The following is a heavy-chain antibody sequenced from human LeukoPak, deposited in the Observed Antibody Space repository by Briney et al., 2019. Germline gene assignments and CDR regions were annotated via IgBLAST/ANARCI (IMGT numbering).Heavy chain of an antibody. D-gene: IGHD2-15*01. V-gene: IGHV3-23*01. Sequence: GGSLRLSCTASGFTFSNYATSWVRQAPGKGLEWASTISGSDGSTYYADSVKGRFTISRDNSKNTLYLQMNSLRVEDTAIYYCAKGRGYCTGGSCYSDYWGQGTLVTVSS. CDR1: GFTFSNYA. CDR3: AKGRGYCTGGSCYSDY. J-gene: IGHJ4*02. CDR2: ISGSDGST.